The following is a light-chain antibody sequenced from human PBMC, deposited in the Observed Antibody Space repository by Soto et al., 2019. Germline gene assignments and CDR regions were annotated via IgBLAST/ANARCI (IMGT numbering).Light chain of an antibody. CDR2: EVT. CDR3: SSYTSRDTRV. Sequence: QSALTQPASVSGSPGQSITISCTGTSSDVGGYNFVSWYQQHPDKAPKLMVYEVTKRPSCVSDRFSGSKSGNTASLTISGLQAEDEADYYCSSYTSRDTRVFGTGTKLTVL. CDR1: SSDVGGYNF. J-gene: IGLJ1*01. V-gene: IGLV2-14*01.